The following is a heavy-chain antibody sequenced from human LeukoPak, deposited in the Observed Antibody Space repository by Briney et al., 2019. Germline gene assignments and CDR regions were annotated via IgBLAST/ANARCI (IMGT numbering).Heavy chain of an antibody. D-gene: IGHD4/OR15-4a*01. CDR1: GFTFGDYI. V-gene: IGHV3-7*01. J-gene: IGHJ4*02. CDR2: IKQDGNEK. Sequence: GGSLRLSCTASGFTFGDYIMSWFRQAPGKGLEWVANIKQDGNEKYYADSVKGRFTISRDNGKNSLDLQMNSLRADDTAFYYCARDTLGEGEDANYAVYYFDYWGQGTVVTVSS. CDR3: ARDTLGEGEDANYAVYYFDY.